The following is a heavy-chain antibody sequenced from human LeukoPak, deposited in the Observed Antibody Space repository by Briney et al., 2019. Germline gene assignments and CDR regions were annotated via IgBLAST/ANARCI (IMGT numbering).Heavy chain of an antibody. CDR3: ARETGYCSSTSCYSGFDY. Sequence: PSETLSLTCTVSGGSISSYYWSWIRQPAGKGLEWIGRIYTSGSTNYNPSLKSRVTMSVDTSKNQFSLKLSSVTAADTAVYYCARETGYCSSTSCYSGFDYWGQGTLVTVSS. D-gene: IGHD2-2*01. J-gene: IGHJ4*02. V-gene: IGHV4-4*07. CDR2: IYTSGST. CDR1: GGSISSYY.